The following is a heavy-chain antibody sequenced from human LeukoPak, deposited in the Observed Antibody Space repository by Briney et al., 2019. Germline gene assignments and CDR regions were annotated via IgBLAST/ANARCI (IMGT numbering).Heavy chain of an antibody. D-gene: IGHD3-22*01. V-gene: IGHV3-7*01. CDR3: ARDQYGSSGWDYFDY. CDR2: IKQDGSEK. J-gene: IGHJ4*02. CDR1: GFTFSSYW. Sequence: GGSLRLSCAASGFTFSSYWMSWVRQAPGKGLEWVANIKQDGSEKYYVDSVKGRFTISRDNAKNSLYLQMNSLRAEDTAVYYCARDQYGSSGWDYFDYWGQGTLVTVS.